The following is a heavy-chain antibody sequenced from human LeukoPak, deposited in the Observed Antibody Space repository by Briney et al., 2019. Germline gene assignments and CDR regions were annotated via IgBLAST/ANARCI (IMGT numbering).Heavy chain of an antibody. Sequence: GESLRISCAISGYSFATNFIAWVRQMPGKGLEYMGIIYPSDSHTRYFPSFQGQVTISADKSLSTAYLQWTSLKVSDTAMYYCARRAVAPPDNWFDTWGQGTLVTV. CDR3: ARRAVAPPDNWFDT. V-gene: IGHV5-51*01. J-gene: IGHJ5*02. CDR1: GYSFATNF. D-gene: IGHD1-14*01. CDR2: IYPSDSHT.